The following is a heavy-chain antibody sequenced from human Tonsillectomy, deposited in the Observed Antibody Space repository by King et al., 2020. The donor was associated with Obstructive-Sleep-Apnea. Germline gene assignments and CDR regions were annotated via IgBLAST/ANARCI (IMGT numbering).Heavy chain of an antibody. D-gene: IGHD3-10*01. CDR3: AKDHRFGELFFDAFDI. J-gene: IGHJ3*02. Sequence: VQLVESGGGLVQPGRSLRLSCAASGFTFDDYAMHWVRQAPGKGLEWVSGISWNSDSIDYADSVKGRFTISRDNAKNSLYLQMNSLRAEDTALYYCAKDHRFGELFFDAFDICGQGTMVTVSS. CDR1: GFTFDDYA. V-gene: IGHV3-9*01. CDR2: ISWNSDSI.